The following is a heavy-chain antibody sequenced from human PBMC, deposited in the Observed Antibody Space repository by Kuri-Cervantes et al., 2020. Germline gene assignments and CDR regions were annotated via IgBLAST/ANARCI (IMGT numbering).Heavy chain of an antibody. Sequence: GESLKISCAASGFTSSSYWMHWVRQAPGKGLVWVSRINSDGSSTSYADSVKGRFTISRDNAKNTLYLQMNSLRAEDTAVYYCARDPSYYDSSGYFDYWGQGTLVTVSS. J-gene: IGHJ4*02. CDR2: INSDGSST. D-gene: IGHD3-22*01. CDR1: GFTSSSYW. V-gene: IGHV3-74*01. CDR3: ARDPSYYDSSGYFDY.